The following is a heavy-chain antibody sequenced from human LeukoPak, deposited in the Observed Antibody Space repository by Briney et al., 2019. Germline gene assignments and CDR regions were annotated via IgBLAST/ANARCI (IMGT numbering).Heavy chain of an antibody. V-gene: IGHV4-34*01. D-gene: IGHD3-10*01. CDR1: GGAFSGYY. CDR2: INHSGST. CDR3: VRKFTYYYGSGSYYKALDV. J-gene: IGHJ6*04. Sequence: PSETLSLTCAVYGGAFSGYYWSWIRQPPGKGLEWIGEINHSGSTNYNPSLKSRVTISVDTSKNQFSLKLSSVTAADTAVYYCVRKFTYYYGSGSYYKALDVWGKGTTVTVSS.